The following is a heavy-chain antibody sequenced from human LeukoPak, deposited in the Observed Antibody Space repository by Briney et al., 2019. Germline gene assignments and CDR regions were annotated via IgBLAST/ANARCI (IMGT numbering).Heavy chain of an antibody. CDR1: GGSFSGYY. D-gene: IGHD3-16*01. CDR2: INHSGST. Sequence: PSETLSLTCAVYGGSFSGYYWSWIRQPPGKGLEWIGEINHSGSTNYNPSLKSRVTISVDTSKNQFSLKLSSVTPEDTAVYYCAREVRVMAEYGRFQLWGQGTLVTVSS. J-gene: IGHJ1*01. V-gene: IGHV4-34*01. CDR3: AREVRVMAEYGRFQL.